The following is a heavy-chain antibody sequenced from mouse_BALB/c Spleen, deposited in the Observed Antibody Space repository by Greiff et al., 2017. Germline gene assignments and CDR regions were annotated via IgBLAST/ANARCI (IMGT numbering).Heavy chain of an antibody. V-gene: IGHV3-6*02. CDR1: GYSITSGYY. CDR2: ISYDGSN. Sequence: VQLKESGPGLVKPSQSLSLTCSVTGYSITSGYYWNWIRQFPGNKLEWMGYISYDGSNNYNPSLKNRIAITRDTSKNQFFLKLNSVTTEDTATYYCARDYYGNYDYAMDYWGQGTSVTVSS. CDR3: ARDYYGNYDYAMDY. J-gene: IGHJ4*01. D-gene: IGHD2-1*01.